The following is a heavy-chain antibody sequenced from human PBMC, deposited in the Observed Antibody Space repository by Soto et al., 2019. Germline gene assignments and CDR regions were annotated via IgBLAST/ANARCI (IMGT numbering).Heavy chain of an antibody. V-gene: IGHV1-69*04. D-gene: IGHD5-12*01. Sequence: ASVKVSCKESGYTFTSYYMHWVRQAPGQRLEWMGRIIPILDIANYEQKFQGRVTITADKSTSTAYMELNSLRSEDTAVYYCVRDSPIGSTYSGYDGIDYWGQGTLVTVSS. J-gene: IGHJ4*02. CDR2: IIPILDIA. CDR3: VRDSPIGSTYSGYDGIDY. CDR1: GYTFTSYY.